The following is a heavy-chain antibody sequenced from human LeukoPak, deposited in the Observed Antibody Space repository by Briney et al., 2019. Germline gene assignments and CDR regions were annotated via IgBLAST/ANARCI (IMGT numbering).Heavy chain of an antibody. CDR1: ASIFKTYA. Sequence: GASVKVSCRASASIFKTYAVHWVRQDPAQGLVWMGWFNAGNDDTRSSTRLQGRVSITRDTSANIASMELNGLRPEDTAVYYCATVSTTVYDAFHFWGQGTMVLVSS. V-gene: IGHV1-3*01. CDR3: ATVSTTVYDAFHF. CDR2: FNAGNDDT. D-gene: IGHD4-17*01. J-gene: IGHJ3*01.